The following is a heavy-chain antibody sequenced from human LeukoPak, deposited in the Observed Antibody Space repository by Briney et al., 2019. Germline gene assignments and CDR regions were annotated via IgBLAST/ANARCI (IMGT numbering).Heavy chain of an antibody. CDR1: GYTFTDYS. CDR3: TRALGSDY. D-gene: IGHD1-26*01. V-gene: IGHV1-2*02. CDR2: INPNSGGT. J-gene: IGHJ4*02. Sequence: ASVKVSCKASGYTFTDYSMHWVRQAPGQGLEWMGWINPNSGGTNYAQKFQGRVTMTRDTSITTAHMELSSLRSDDTAMYYCTRALGSDYWGQGTLVTVSS.